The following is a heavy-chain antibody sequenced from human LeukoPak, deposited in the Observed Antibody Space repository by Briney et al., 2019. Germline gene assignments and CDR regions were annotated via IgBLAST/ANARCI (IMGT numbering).Heavy chain of an antibody. D-gene: IGHD4-23*01. CDR2: IIPILGIA. CDR3: ARNYGGNSGGGGLFDY. V-gene: IGHV1-69*02. J-gene: IGHJ4*02. Sequence: GASVKVSCKASGGTFSSYTISWVRQAPGQGLEWMGRIIPILGIANYAQKFQGRVTITADKSTSTAYMGLSSLRSEDTAVYYCARNYGGNSGGGGLFDYWGQGTLVTASS. CDR1: GGTFSSYT.